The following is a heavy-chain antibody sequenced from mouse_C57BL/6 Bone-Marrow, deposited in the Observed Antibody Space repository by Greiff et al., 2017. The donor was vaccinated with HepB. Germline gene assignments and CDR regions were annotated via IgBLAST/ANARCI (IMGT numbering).Heavy chain of an antibody. CDR1: GYTFTSYG. D-gene: IGHD1-1*01. CDR2: IYIGNGYT. V-gene: IGHV1-58*01. Sequence: EVKLLESGAELVRPGSSVKMSCTTSGYTFTSYGINWVKQRPGQGLEWIAYIYIGNGYTEYNEKFKGKATLSSDKSSSTAYMQLSSLTSEDTAIYFCAKAHYTVVSYFDYWGQGTTLTVSS. CDR3: AKAHYTVVSYFDY. J-gene: IGHJ2*01.